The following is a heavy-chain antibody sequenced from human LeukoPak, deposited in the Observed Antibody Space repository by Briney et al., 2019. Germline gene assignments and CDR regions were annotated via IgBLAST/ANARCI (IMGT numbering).Heavy chain of an antibody. CDR3: ARFPPYDSSGYYNY. Sequence: SETLSLTCTVSGGSISSYYWSWIRQPPGKGLEWIGYIYYSGSTNYNPSLKSRVTISVDTSKNQFSLKLSSVTAADTAVYYCARFPPYDSSGYYNYWGQGTLVTVSS. D-gene: IGHD3-22*01. CDR2: IYYSGST. CDR1: GGSISSYY. J-gene: IGHJ4*02. V-gene: IGHV4-59*08.